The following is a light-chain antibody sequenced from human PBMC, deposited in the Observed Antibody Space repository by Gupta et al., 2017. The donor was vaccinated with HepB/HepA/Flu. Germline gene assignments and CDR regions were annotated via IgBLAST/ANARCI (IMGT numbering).Light chain of an antibody. CDR1: QSVSSNY. J-gene: IGKJ5*01. CDR2: GAS. V-gene: IGKV3-20*01. Sequence: ELVLTQSPGTLSLSPGERATLSCRASQSVSSNYLAWYQQKPGQTPRLLIYGASSRATGIPDRFSGSGSGTDFTLTVSRLEPEDFAVYYCQQYDSSLITFGQGTRLEIK. CDR3: QQYDSSLIT.